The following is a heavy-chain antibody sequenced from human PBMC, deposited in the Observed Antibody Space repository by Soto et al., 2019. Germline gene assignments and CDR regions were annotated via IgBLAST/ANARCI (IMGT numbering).Heavy chain of an antibody. V-gene: IGHV4-31*03. Sequence: SETLSLTCTVSGGSISSGGYYWSWIRQHPGKGLEWIGYIYYSGSTYYNPSLKSRVTISVDTSKNQFSLKLSSVTAADTAVYYCARFLTGTIGDAFDIWGQGTMVTVSS. CDR1: GGSISSGGYY. D-gene: IGHD1-7*01. J-gene: IGHJ3*02. CDR2: IYYSGST. CDR3: ARFLTGTIGDAFDI.